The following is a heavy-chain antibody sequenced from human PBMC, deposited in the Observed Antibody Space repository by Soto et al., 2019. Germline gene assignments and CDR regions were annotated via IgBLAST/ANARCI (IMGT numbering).Heavy chain of an antibody. V-gene: IGHV3-7*04. CDR1: GFTFSTYW. D-gene: IGHD2-2*01. CDR3: ARDPGSSAFDI. CDR2: IKEDGGVK. Sequence: EVQLVESGGGVVQPGGSLRLSCAASGFTFSTYWMSWVRHAPGNGPEFVANIKEDGGVKNYVDSVRGRFTISRDNAKNSVYLQMNSLRSEDTAVYYCARDPGSSAFDIWGQGAVVTVSS. J-gene: IGHJ3*02.